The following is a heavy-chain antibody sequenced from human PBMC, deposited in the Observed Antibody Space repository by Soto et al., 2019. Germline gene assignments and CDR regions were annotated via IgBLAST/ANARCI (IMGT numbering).Heavy chain of an antibody. CDR3: ARDLAVDGYDAFDI. V-gene: IGHV4-59*01. D-gene: IGHD6-19*01. Sequence: AETLALTCTVSVGSISIYYWSWIRQPPGKGLDWIGYIYYSGSTNYNPSLKSRVTISVDTSKNQFSLKLSSVTAADTAVYYCARDLAVDGYDAFDIWGQGTLVTVSS. J-gene: IGHJ3*02. CDR1: VGSISIYY. CDR2: IYYSGST.